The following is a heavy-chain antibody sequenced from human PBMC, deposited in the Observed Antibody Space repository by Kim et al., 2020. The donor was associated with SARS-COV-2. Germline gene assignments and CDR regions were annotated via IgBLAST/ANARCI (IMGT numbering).Heavy chain of an antibody. Sequence: GGSLRLSCGASGLNFSDHYMDWVRQAPGKGLEWVGRSRDRANCYSTEYAASVRGRFAISRDHSQNSVHLQMQDLKVEDTAIYYCTRRIFDAFDIWGQGAMVTVSS. V-gene: IGHV3-72*01. D-gene: IGHD1-20*01. CDR1: GLNFSDHY. J-gene: IGHJ3*02. CDR2: SRDRANCYST. CDR3: TRRIFDAFDI.